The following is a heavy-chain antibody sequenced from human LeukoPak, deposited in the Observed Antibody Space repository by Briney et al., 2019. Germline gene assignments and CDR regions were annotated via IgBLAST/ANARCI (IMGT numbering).Heavy chain of an antibody. Sequence: GGSLRLSCAASGFTFSSYAMHWVRQAPVKGLEWVAVISYDGSNKYYADSVKGRFTISRDNSKNTLYLQMNSLRAEDTAVYYCSSFRAPMDVWGQGTTVTVSS. CDR1: GFTFSSYA. V-gene: IGHV3-30*14. J-gene: IGHJ6*02. CDR2: ISYDGSNK. CDR3: SSFRAPMDV.